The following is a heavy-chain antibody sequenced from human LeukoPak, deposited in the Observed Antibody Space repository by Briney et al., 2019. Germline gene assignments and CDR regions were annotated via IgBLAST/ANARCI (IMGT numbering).Heavy chain of an antibody. CDR1: GGSISSYY. D-gene: IGHD3-9*01. V-gene: IGHV4-59*01. Sequence: SETLSLTCTVSGGSISSYYWSWIRQPPGKELEWIGYIYYSGSTNYNPSLKSRVTISVDTSKNQFSLKLSSVTAADTAVYYCARETVDILTGYYGMDVWGQGTTVTVSS. J-gene: IGHJ6*02. CDR2: IYYSGST. CDR3: ARETVDILTGYYGMDV.